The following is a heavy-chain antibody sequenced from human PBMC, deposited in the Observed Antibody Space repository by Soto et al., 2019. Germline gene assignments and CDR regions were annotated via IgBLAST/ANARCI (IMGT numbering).Heavy chain of an antibody. D-gene: IGHD2-2*02. Sequence: QVQLVESGGGVVQPGGSLRLSCAASGFTFSTYAIHWVRQAPGEGLEWVTVISYDGNHKYYADSVRGRFTISRDNSRNTLYLQMNSLRAEDSAVYYCARAPTRSASCYKNCYYYGMDVWGQGTTVTVSS. CDR1: GFTFSTYA. V-gene: IGHV3-30-3*01. CDR2: ISYDGNHK. CDR3: ARAPTRSASCYKNCYYYGMDV. J-gene: IGHJ6*02.